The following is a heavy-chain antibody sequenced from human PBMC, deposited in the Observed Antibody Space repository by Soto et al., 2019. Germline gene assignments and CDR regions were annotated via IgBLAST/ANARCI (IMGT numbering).Heavy chain of an antibody. CDR3: AKEEGYICGWHFDS. J-gene: IGHJ4*01. Sequence: GGSLRLSCAASGFTLTNYAMTWVLQAPGKGLEWVSGISGSGISTFYAASVKGRFTISRDNSENTLYLQMNSLSAEDTAVYYCAKEEGYICGWHFDSWGHVTFFTVSS. CDR2: ISGSGIST. V-gene: IGHV3-23*01. CDR1: GFTLTNYA. D-gene: IGHD2-21*01.